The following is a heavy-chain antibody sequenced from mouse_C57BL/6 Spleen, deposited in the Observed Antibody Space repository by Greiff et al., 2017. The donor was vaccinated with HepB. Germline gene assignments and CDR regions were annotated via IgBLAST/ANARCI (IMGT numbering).Heavy chain of an antibody. CDR3: ARTDSTLFDY. CDR1: GYAFSSSW. J-gene: IGHJ2*01. V-gene: IGHV1-82*01. Sequence: VQLVESGPELVKPGASVKISCKASGYAFSSSWMNWVKQRPGKGLEWIGRIYPGDGDTNYNGKFKGKATLTADKSSSTAYMQLSSLTSEDSAVYFCARTDSTLFDYWGQGTTLTVSS. D-gene: IGHD2-5*01. CDR2: IYPGDGDT.